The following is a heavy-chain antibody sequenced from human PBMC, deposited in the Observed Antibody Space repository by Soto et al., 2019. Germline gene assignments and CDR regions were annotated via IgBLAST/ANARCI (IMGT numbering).Heavy chain of an antibody. D-gene: IGHD3-22*01. V-gene: IGHV3-23*01. CDR1: GFTFSSYA. Sequence: GGSQILSCAAAGFTFSSYAMSWVRQAPGKGLEWVSAISGSGGSTYYADSVKGRFTISRDNSKNTLYLQMNSLRAEDTAVYYCAKSNSNRNYYFDYWGQGTLVTVSS. CDR3: AKSNSNRNYYFDY. CDR2: ISGSGGST. J-gene: IGHJ4*02.